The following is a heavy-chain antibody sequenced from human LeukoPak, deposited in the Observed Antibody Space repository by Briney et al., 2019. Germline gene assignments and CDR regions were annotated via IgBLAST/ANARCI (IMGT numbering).Heavy chain of an antibody. Sequence: ASAKVSCKASGYTFTGHYMHWVRQAAGQGLEWMGRINPNSGGTNYAQKFQGRVTMTRDTSTSTVYMELSSLRSEDTAVYYCARGVYGDPRPFDYWGQGTLVTVSS. CDR2: INPNSGGT. CDR1: GYTFTGHY. CDR3: ARGVYGDPRPFDY. J-gene: IGHJ4*02. V-gene: IGHV1-2*06. D-gene: IGHD4-17*01.